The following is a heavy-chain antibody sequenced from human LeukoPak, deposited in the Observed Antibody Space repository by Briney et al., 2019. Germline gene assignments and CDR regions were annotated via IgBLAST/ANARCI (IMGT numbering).Heavy chain of an antibody. CDR1: GFTFLSYG. CDR3: ARGLYCSGGSCDDY. D-gene: IGHD2-15*01. J-gene: IGHJ4*02. Sequence: GGSLRLSCAASGFTFLSYGMHWVRQAPGKGLEWVSHISSSGSTKYYADSVKGRFTISRDNAKNSLYLQMNSLRAEDTAVYYCARGLYCSGGSCDDYWGQGTLVTVSS. V-gene: IGHV3-48*04. CDR2: ISSSGSTK.